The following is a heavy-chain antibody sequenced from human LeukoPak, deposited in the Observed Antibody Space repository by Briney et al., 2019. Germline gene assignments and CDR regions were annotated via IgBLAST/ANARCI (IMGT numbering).Heavy chain of an antibody. V-gene: IGHV3-53*05. CDR3: AKDIESRAAAGTAFDY. D-gene: IGHD6-13*01. CDR1: GFIVSHNY. Sequence: GGSLRLSCAASGFIVSHNYMTWVRQAPGKGLERISVIYIDGTTYYADSVKGRFTISRDNAKNSLYLQMNSLRAEDTALYYCAKDIESRAAAGTAFDYWGQGTLVTVSS. J-gene: IGHJ4*02. CDR2: IYIDGTT.